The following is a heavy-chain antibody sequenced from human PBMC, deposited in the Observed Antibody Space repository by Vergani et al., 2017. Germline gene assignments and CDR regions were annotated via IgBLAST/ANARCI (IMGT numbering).Heavy chain of an antibody. J-gene: IGHJ1*01. CDR2: INRGSTT. Sequence: VQLVESGGGLVQPGGSLRVSCAASGFTFSSDAMSWVRQAPGKGLEWVSAINRGSTTYYADSVKGRFTISRDNAKTTLYLQMNSLRDEDRGVYYCARISGGSAPYLHYWGQGTLVTVAS. CDR1: GFTFSSDA. V-gene: IGHV3-23*04. D-gene: IGHD2-15*01. CDR3: ARISGGSAPYLHY.